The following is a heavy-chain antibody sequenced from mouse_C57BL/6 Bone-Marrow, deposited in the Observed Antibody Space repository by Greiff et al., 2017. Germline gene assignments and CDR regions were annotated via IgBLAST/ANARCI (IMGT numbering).Heavy chain of an antibody. Sequence: VQLQQSGPGLVAPSQSLSITCTVSGFSLTSYAISWVRQPPGKGLEWLGVIWTGGGTNYNSALKSRLSISKDNSKSQGFLKMHSLHTYDTARYYCARGNPAWFAYWGQGTLVTVSA. D-gene: IGHD2-1*01. CDR1: GFSLTSYA. J-gene: IGHJ3*01. CDR3: ARGNPAWFAY. CDR2: IWTGGGT. V-gene: IGHV2-9-1*01.